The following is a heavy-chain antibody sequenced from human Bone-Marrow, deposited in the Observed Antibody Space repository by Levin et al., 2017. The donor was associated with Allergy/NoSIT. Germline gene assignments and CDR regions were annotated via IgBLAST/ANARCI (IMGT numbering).Heavy chain of an antibody. CDR3: AIGTGTSDWY. D-gene: IGHD1-14*01. Sequence: TSQTLSLTCASFGGSFSGSYWSWIRQPPGKGLEWIGDITQGGSTKYNPSLKSRVTISMDPSNRPFPLKLTSVTAADTAINYWAIGTGTSDWYWGQGTVVTVSS. V-gene: IGHV4-34*01. CDR2: ITQGGST. CDR1: GGSFSGSY. J-gene: IGHJ4*02.